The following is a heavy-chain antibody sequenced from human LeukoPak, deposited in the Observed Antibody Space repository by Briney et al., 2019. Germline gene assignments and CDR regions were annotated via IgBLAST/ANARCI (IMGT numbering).Heavy chain of an antibody. D-gene: IGHD6-13*01. CDR2: ISSSSSYI. V-gene: IGHV3-21*01. CDR1: GFTFSSYS. CDR3: ARDIAAAGTGDY. Sequence: GGSLRLSCAASGFTFSSYSMNWVRQAPEKGLEWVSSISSSSSYIYYADSVKGRFTISRDNAKNSLYLQMNSLRAEDTAVYYCARDIAAAGTGDYWGQGTLVTVSS. J-gene: IGHJ4*02.